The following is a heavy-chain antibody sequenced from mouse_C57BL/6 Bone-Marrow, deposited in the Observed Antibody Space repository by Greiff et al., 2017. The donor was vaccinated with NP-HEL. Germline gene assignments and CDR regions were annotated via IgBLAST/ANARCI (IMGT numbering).Heavy chain of an antibody. J-gene: IGHJ2*01. CDR3: ARGDYGSSYGY. CDR1: GYTFTNYW. D-gene: IGHD1-1*01. Sequence: QVQLQQSGAELVRPGTSVKMSCKASGYTFTNYWIGWAKQRPGHGLEWIGDIYPGGGYTNYNEKFKGKATLTADKSSSTAYMQVSSLTSEDSAIYYCARGDYGSSYGYWGQGTTLTVSS. V-gene: IGHV1-63*01. CDR2: IYPGGGYT.